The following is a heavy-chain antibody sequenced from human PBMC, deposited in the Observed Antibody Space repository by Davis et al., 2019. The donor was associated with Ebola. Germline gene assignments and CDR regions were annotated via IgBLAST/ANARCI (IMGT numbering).Heavy chain of an antibody. D-gene: IGHD3-3*01. J-gene: IGHJ6*02. V-gene: IGHV4-4*02. CDR3: ARTYYDFWSGLSQMGMDV. Sequence: SETLSLTCAVSGGSISSSNWWSWVRQPPGKGLEWIGEIYHSGSTNYNPSLKSRVTISVDTSKNQFSLKLSSVTAADTAVYYCARTYYDFWSGLSQMGMDVWGQGTTVTVSS. CDR1: GGSISSSNW. CDR2: IYHSGST.